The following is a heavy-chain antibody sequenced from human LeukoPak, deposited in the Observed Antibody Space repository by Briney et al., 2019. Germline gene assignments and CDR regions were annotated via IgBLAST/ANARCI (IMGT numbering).Heavy chain of an antibody. V-gene: IGHV1-3*01. CDR2: INGGNGNT. CDR3: ARDSSGWAQGWFDP. D-gene: IGHD6-19*01. Sequence: ASVKVSCKTSGYTFTSYGMHWVRQAPGQSLEWMGWINGGNGNTKYSEKFQGRVTIIRDTSASTAYMELSSLRSEDTAVYYCARDSSGWAQGWFDPWGQGTLVTVSS. CDR1: GYTFTSYG. J-gene: IGHJ5*02.